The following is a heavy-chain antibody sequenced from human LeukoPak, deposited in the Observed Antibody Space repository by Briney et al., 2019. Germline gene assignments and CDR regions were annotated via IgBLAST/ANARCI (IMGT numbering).Heavy chain of an antibody. CDR1: GFTFSSRDW. V-gene: IGHV3-7*03. J-gene: IGHJ4*02. D-gene: IGHD5-24*01. CDR2: IKQDGSEK. CDR3: TRSPRDGYNWGAYFDY. Sequence: GGSLRLSCVASGFTFSSRDWMTWVRQAPGKGLEWVANIKQDGSEKNYVDSVKGRFTISRDNAKNSVDLQMNSLKTEDTAVYYCTRSPRDGYNWGAYFDYWGQGTLVTVSS.